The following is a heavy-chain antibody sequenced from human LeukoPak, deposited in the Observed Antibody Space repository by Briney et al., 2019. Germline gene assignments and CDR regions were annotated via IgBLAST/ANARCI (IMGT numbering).Heavy chain of an antibody. J-gene: IGHJ5*01. V-gene: IGHV4-39*01. CDR2: IFHTGSA. CDR3: ARRRAMVATKFDS. CDR1: GGSISSDRHY. Sequence: SETLSLTCTVSGGSISSDRHYWAWIRQAPGKGLEWIGSIFHTGSAHYNPSLESRVTLSVDTSNNQFSLNLRSVTAADTALYYCARRRAMVATKFDSWGQGTRVTVSS. D-gene: IGHD5-12*01.